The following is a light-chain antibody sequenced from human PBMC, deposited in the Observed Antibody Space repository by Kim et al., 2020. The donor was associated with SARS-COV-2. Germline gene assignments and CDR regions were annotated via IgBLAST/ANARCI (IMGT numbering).Light chain of an antibody. J-gene: IGKJ1*01. CDR2: GAS. Sequence: DIQMTQSPSSLSASIGDRVTITRRASQSISRHFNWYQKRPGEDPKLLIYGASNLQSGVPSRFSGSGSGTDFTLTISSLQPEDCATYYCQQSYSSPPTFGQGTKVDIK. V-gene: IGKV1-39*01. CDR3: QQSYSSPPT. CDR1: QSISRH.